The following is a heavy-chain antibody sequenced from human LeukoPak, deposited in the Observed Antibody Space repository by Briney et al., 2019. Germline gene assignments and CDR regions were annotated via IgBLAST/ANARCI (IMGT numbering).Heavy chain of an antibody. Sequence: SETLSLTCTVSGGSISSYYWSWIRQPPGKGLEWIGYIYYSGSTNYNPSLKSRVTISVDTSKNQFSLKLSSVTAADTAVYCCARHSPSIAAAGHYFDYWGQGTLVTVSS. CDR2: IYYSGST. J-gene: IGHJ4*02. CDR3: ARHSPSIAAAGHYFDY. CDR1: GGSISSYY. D-gene: IGHD6-13*01. V-gene: IGHV4-59*08.